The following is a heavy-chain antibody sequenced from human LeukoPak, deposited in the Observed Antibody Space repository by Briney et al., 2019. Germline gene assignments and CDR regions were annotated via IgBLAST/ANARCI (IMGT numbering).Heavy chain of an antibody. J-gene: IGHJ5*02. D-gene: IGHD2-2*01. CDR2: IYYSGST. V-gene: IGHV4-59*08. CDR1: GFTISSSY. Sequence: GSLRLSCAASGFTISSSYMSWVRQPPGKGLEWIGSIYYSGSTNYNPSLKSRVTISVDTSKNQFSLKLSSVTAADTAVYYCARHAGGDIVVVPAATPDNWFDPWGQGTLVTVSS. CDR3: ARHAGGDIVVVPAATPDNWFDP.